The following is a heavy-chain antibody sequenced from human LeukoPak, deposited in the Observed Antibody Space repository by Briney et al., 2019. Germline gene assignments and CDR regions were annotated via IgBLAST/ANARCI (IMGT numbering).Heavy chain of an antibody. D-gene: IGHD3-22*01. Sequence: SETLSLTCTVSGGSISSSSYYWGWIRQPPGKGLEWIGSIYYSGSTYYNPSLKSRVTISVDTSKNQFSLKLSSVTAADTAAYYCARRGPGYYDSSGYQFDYWGQGTLVTVSS. CDR1: GGSISSSSYY. CDR3: ARRGPGYYDSSGYQFDY. J-gene: IGHJ4*02. V-gene: IGHV4-39*01. CDR2: IYYSGST.